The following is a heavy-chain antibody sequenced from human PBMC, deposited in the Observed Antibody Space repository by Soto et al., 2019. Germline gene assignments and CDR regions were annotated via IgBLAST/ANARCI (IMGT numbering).Heavy chain of an antibody. CDR2: IIPIFGTA. J-gene: IGHJ6*02. D-gene: IGHD6-19*01. CDR3: AREQSSSGWGPRYYYYGMDV. CDR1: GGTFSSYA. V-gene: IGHV1-69*13. Sequence: SVKVSCTASGGTFSSYAISWVRQAPGQGLEGMGGIIPIFGTANYAQKFQGRVTITADESTSTAYMELSSLRSEDTAVYYCAREQSSSGWGPRYYYYGMDVWGQGTTVTVSS.